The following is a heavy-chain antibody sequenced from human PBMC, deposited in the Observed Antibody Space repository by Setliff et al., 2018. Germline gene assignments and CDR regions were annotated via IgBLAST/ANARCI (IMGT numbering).Heavy chain of an antibody. V-gene: IGHV4-39*07. D-gene: IGHD6-19*01. CDR1: GGSISSSSYY. J-gene: IGHJ6*03. CDR2: IYYSGST. CDR3: ARERLTQWLSYYYYMDV. Sequence: KPSETLSLTCTVSGGSISSSSYYWGWIRQPPGKGLEWIGSIYYSGSTYYNPSLKSRVTISVDTSKNQFSLKLSSVTAADTAVYYCARERLTQWLSYYYYMDVWGKGTTVTVSS.